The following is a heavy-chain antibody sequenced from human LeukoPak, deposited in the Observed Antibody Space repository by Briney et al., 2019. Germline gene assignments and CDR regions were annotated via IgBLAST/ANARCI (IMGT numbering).Heavy chain of an antibody. CDR1: RFTFSSYW. Sequence: PGGSLRLSCAASRFTFSSYWMSWVRQAPGKGLEWVANIKQDGREKYYEDSVKGRFTISRDNAKNSLYLQMNSLRAEDTAVYYCARDRGNDFNSYFFDYWGQGILVTVSS. CDR3: ARDRGNDFNSYFFDY. CDR2: IKQDGREK. J-gene: IGHJ4*02. V-gene: IGHV3-7*01. D-gene: IGHD2-21*02.